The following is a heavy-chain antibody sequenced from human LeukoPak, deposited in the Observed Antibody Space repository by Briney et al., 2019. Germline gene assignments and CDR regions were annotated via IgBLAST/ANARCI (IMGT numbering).Heavy chain of an antibody. D-gene: IGHD5-12*01. CDR3: ARARIVATIGAFDI. CDR2: ISSSSSYT. CDR1: GFTFSDYY. Sequence: GGSLRLSCAASGFTFSDYYMSWIRQAPGKGLEWISYISSSSSYTNYADSVKGRFTISRGNAKNSLYLQMNSLRAEDTAVYYCARARIVATIGAFDIWGQGTMVTVSS. J-gene: IGHJ3*02. V-gene: IGHV3-11*05.